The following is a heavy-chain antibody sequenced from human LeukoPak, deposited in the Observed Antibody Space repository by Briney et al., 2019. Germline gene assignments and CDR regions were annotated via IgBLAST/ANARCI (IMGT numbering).Heavy chain of an antibody. CDR2: ITSSGSST. D-gene: IGHD3-10*01. J-gene: IGHJ6*02. Sequence: GGSLRLSCAASGFTLSRNEMNWVRQAPGKGLEWVSYITSSGSSTYYADSVKGRFTISRDNAKNSLYLQMNSLRAEDTAVYYCARPGYYCGMDVWGQGTTVTVSS. CDR3: ARPGYYCGMDV. V-gene: IGHV3-48*03. CDR1: GFTLSRNE.